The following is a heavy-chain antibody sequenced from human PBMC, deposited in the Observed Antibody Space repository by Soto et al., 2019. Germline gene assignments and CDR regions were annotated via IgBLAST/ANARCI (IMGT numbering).Heavy chain of an antibody. CDR1: GYTFTGYY. D-gene: IGHD6-13*01. V-gene: IGHV1-2*02. J-gene: IGHJ4*02. CDR3: ASQDSSSWYAYSFDY. CDR2: INPNSGGT. Sequence: QVQLVQSGAEVKKPGASVKVSCKASGYTFTGYYMHWVRQAPGQGLEWMGWINPNSGGTNYAQKFQGRVTMTRDTSISTAYMELSRLRSDDTAVYYCASQDSSSWYAYSFDYWGQGTLVTVSS.